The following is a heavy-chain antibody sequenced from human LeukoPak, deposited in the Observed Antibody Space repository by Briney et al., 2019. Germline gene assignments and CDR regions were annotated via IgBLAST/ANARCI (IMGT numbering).Heavy chain of an antibody. CDR3: ARDFSGWDEGNY. J-gene: IGHJ4*02. CDR1: GFTVSSNY. V-gene: IGHV3-53*01. CDR2: IYSGGST. Sequence: GGSLRLSCAASGFTVSSNYMSWVRQAPGKGLGWVSVIYSGGSTYYADSVKGRFTISRDNSKNTLYLQMNSLRAEDTAVYYCARDFSGWDEGNYWGQGTLVTVSS. D-gene: IGHD6-19*01.